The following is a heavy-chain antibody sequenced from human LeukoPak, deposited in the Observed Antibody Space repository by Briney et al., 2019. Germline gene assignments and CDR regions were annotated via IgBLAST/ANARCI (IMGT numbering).Heavy chain of an antibody. Sequence: ASVKASCKVSGYTLTELSMHWVRQAPGKGLEWMGGFDPEHGETIYAQKFQGRVAMTEDTSTDTAYMELSTLKSEDTAVYYCATEADGSLTVWGKGTMVTVSS. V-gene: IGHV1-24*01. CDR2: FDPEHGET. CDR1: GYTLTELS. D-gene: IGHD3-10*01. CDR3: ATEADGSLTV. J-gene: IGHJ6*04.